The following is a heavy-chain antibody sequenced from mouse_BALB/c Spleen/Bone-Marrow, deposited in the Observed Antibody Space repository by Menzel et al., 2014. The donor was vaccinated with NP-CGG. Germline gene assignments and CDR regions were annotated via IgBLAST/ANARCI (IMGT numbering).Heavy chain of an antibody. J-gene: IGHJ3*01. V-gene: IGHV1-87*01. CDR3: AKEERGAY. Sequence: LQLQHSGAELATPGASVKLACKASGYTFTSYWMQWVKQRPGQGLEWIGAIYPGDCDTRYTQKFKGKATLTADKSSSTAYMQLSSLASEDSAVYYCAKEERGAYWRQGTLVTVSA. CDR2: IYPGDCDT. CDR1: GYTFTSYW.